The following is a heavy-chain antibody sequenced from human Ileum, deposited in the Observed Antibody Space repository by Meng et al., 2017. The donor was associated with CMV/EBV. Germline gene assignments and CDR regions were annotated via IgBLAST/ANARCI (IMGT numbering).Heavy chain of an antibody. V-gene: IGHV3-30*04. CDR3: ARAAGDYSPFDY. CDR2: ISYDGSNT. J-gene: IGHJ4*02. D-gene: IGHD4-17*01. CDR1: RFTFSTYA. Sequence: QVVLVEVEGGVVQPRRFLRSCCPASRFTFSTYAWPWVRQAPGKGLEWIGVISYDGSNTYSADSVKGRFFISRDNAKNTLYLQMNSLRPEDTAVYYCARAAGDYSPFDYWGQGTLVTVSS.